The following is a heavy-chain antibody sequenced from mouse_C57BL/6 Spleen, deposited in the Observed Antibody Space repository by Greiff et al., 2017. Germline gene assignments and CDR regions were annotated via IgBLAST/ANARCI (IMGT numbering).Heavy chain of an antibody. Sequence: EVHLVESGGGLVQPGGSLKLSCAASGFTFSDYYMYWVRQTPEKRLEWVAYISNGGGSTYYPDTVKGRFTISRDNAKNTLYLQMSRLKSEDTAMYYCARRGVLTYYAMDYWGQGTSVTVSS. V-gene: IGHV5-12*01. CDR1: GFTFSDYY. CDR2: ISNGGGST. J-gene: IGHJ4*01. CDR3: ARRGVLTYYAMDY.